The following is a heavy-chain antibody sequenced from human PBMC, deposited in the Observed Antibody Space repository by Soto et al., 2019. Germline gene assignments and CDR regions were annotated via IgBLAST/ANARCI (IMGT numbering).Heavy chain of an antibody. Sequence: SETLSLTCTASGGSISSISYYWGWIRQPPGKGLEYIGNIHYTGNTFYNASLKSRVTISVDTSKNQVSLKLRSVTAADTAVYYCARQVIAAAGTGYFQHWGQGAPVTVSS. V-gene: IGHV4-39*01. D-gene: IGHD6-13*01. CDR2: IHYTGNT. CDR1: GGSISSISYY. CDR3: ARQVIAAAGTGYFQH. J-gene: IGHJ1*01.